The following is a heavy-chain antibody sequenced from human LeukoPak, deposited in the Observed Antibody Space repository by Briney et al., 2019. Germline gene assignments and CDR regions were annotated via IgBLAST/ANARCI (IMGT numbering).Heavy chain of an antibody. D-gene: IGHD1-26*01. J-gene: IGHJ4*02. CDR2: INHSGST. V-gene: IGHV4-34*01. Sequence: PSETLSLTCAVYGGSFSGYYWSWIRQPPGKGLEWIGEINHSGSTNYNPSLRSRVTISVGTSKNQFSLKLSSVTAADTAVYYCVREMGSGGSLDYWGQGTLVTVSS. CDR1: GGSFSGYY. CDR3: VREMGSGGSLDY.